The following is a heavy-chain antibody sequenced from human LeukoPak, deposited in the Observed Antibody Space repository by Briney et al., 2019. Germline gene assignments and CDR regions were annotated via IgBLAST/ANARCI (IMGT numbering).Heavy chain of an antibody. CDR1: GGSISSYY. V-gene: IGHV4-59*08. D-gene: IGHD3-9*01. CDR3: ASLYDTLDY. CDR2: IYYSGST. J-gene: IGHJ4*02. Sequence: MAPETLSLTCTVSGGSISSYYWSWIRQPPGKGLEWIGYIYYSGSTNYNPSLKSRVTISVDTSKNQFSLKLSSVTAADTAVYYCASLYDTLDYWGQGTLVTVSS.